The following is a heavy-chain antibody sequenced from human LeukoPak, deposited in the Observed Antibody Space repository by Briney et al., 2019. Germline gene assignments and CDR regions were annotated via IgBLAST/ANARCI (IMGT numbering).Heavy chain of an antibody. CDR3: ARDYDHYGSGGNENRHWFDP. J-gene: IGHJ5*02. V-gene: IGHV1-18*01. CDR2: ISGNHGNT. CDR1: GYSFSVYG. D-gene: IGHD3-10*01. Sequence: APVKVSCKASGYSFSVYGISWVRQAPGQGLEWMGWISGNHGNTDYAQKLQGRVTMTTDTSTSTAYMELRSLRSDDTAVYYCARDYDHYGSGGNENRHWFDPWGQGTLVIVSS.